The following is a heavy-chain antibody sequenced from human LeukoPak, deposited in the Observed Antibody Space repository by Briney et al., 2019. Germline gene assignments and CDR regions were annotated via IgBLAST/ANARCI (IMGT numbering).Heavy chain of an antibody. V-gene: IGHV3-23*01. CDR2: IRGGGSYG. CDR3: GRDPNGDYVGAFEF. J-gene: IGHJ3*01. Sequence: GGSLRISCVASGFTFACYAMPWVRLAPGKGLEWVAVIRGGGSYGNYADSVRGRFTISTDNSRNTLYLQMDSLRADDTAVYYCGRDPNGDYVGAFEFWGQGTLVSVSS. CDR1: GFTFACYA. D-gene: IGHD4-17*01.